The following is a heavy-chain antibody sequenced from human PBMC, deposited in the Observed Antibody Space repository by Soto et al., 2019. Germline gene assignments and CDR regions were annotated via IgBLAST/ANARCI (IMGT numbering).Heavy chain of an antibody. V-gene: IGHV3-21*06. CDR1: GFTFTSYS. CDR2: ISSTTNYI. J-gene: IGHJ4*02. Sequence: GSLRISFAASGFTFTSYSMNWVRQAPGKGLEWVSSISSTTNYIYYGDSMKGRFTISRDNAKNSLYLEMNSLRAEDTAVYYCARESEDLTSNFDYWGQGTLVTVSS. CDR3: ARESEDLTSNFDY.